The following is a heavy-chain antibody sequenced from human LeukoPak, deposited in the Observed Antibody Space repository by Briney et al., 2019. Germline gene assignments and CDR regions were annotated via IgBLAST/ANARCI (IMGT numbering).Heavy chain of an antibody. CDR3: AREERLRWTGH. J-gene: IGHJ4*02. CDR1: GFTFSYYG. CDR2: ISSDGSNK. V-gene: IGHV3-30*03. D-gene: IGHD4-23*01. Sequence: PGRSLRLSCAASGFTFSYYGMHWVRQAPGKGLEWVAVISSDGSNKYSADSVKGRFTISRDNAKNSLYLQMNSLRAEDTAVYYCAREERLRWTGHWGQGTLVTVSS.